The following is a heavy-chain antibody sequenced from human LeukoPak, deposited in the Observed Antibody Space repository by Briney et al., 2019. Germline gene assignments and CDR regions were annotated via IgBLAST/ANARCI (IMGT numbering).Heavy chain of an antibody. CDR1: TYTFTRYG. V-gene: IGHV1-18*01. D-gene: IGHD3-10*01. CDR2: ISGYNGNT. CDR3: ARDSRYYYGSGSYFWFDP. J-gene: IGHJ5*02. Sequence: ASVKVSCKASTYTFTRYGISWVRQAPGQGLEWMGWISGYNGNTNYAQKFLGRVSMTADTATSTAYMELRSLTSDDTAVYYCARDSRYYYGSGSYFWFDPWGQGTLVTVSS.